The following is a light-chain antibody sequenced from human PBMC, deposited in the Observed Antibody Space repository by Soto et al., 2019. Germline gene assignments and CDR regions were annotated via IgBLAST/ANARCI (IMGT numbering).Light chain of an antibody. CDR2: PAF. J-gene: IGKJ3*01. CDR1: QGINKD. CDR3: LQDYDFPFT. V-gene: IGKV1-6*02. Sequence: AIQMTQSPSSLSASVGDRVNITCRASQGINKDLGWYQQKPGKPPKLLIYPAFSLQSGVPPRFSGSGSGTDFILTISSLQPEDFATYYCLQDYDFPFTFGPGTKVDL.